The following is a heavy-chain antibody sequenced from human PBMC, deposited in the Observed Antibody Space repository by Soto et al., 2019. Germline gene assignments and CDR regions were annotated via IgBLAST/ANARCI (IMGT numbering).Heavy chain of an antibody. D-gene: IGHD3-10*02. CDR3: AKVFGGGPPYYFDH. J-gene: IGHJ4*02. CDR1: GFTFANYG. V-gene: IGHV3-23*01. Sequence: EVQVLESGGGLVQPGGSLRLSCAASGFTFANYGMTWVRQAPGKGLEWVSVISSGGGTSYADSVKGRFTISRDISKNTLSLHMNSLRAEDTATYYCAKVFGGGPPYYFDHWGQGTLVTVSS. CDR2: ISSGGGT.